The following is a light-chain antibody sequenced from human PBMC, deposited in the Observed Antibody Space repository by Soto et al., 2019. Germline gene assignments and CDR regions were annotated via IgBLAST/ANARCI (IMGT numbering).Light chain of an antibody. V-gene: IGKV3-20*01. CDR2: SAS. J-gene: IGKJ2*01. CDR1: QSVISSTY. CDR3: QQYGS. Sequence: EIVLTQSPGTLYLSPGERATLSCRATQSVISSTYVHWYQQKPGQAPRLLIRSASTRAPGVPDRFSASALGTDFTLTISRLEPEDFAVYHCQQYGSFGQGTKVEVK.